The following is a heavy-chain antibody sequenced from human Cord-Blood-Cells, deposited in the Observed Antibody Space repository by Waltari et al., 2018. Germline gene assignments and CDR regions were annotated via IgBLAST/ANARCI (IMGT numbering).Heavy chain of an antibody. J-gene: IGHJ3*02. CDR1: GFTFSSYA. D-gene: IGHD2-21*02. CDR3: AATYCGGDCYSGYAFDI. V-gene: IGHV3-23*01. Sequence: EVQLLESGGGLVQPGGSLRLSCAASGFTFSSYAMSWVRQAPGKGLEWVSAISGIGGSTYYADSVKGRFTISRDNSKNTLYLQMNSLRAEDTAVYYCAATYCGGDCYSGYAFDIWGQGTMVTVSS. CDR2: ISGIGGST.